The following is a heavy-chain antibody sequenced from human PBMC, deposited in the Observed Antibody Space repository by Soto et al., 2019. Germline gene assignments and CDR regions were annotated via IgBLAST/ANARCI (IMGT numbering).Heavy chain of an antibody. CDR3: ARDRLVAATSAPPYCYHGMDV. CDR2: ISSSSRYI. J-gene: IGHJ6*02. CDR1: GFTFSSYS. V-gene: IGHV3-21*01. D-gene: IGHD2-15*01. Sequence: TGGSLRLSCATSGFTFSSYSMNWVRQAPGMGLEWVSSISSSSRYIYYADAVRGRFTISRDNAKNSLYLQINSLRAEDTAVYYCARDRLVAATSAPPYCYHGMDVWGQGTTVTVSS.